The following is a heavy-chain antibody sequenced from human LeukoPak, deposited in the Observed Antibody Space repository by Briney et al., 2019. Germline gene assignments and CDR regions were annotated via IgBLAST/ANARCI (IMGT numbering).Heavy chain of an antibody. CDR3: ARVEYSSGWYGVDY. J-gene: IGHJ4*02. CDR1: GGSISSGGYY. Sequence: SETLSLTCTVSGGSISSGGYYWSWIRQHPGKGLEWIGYIYYSGSTYYNPSLKSRVTISVDTSKNQFSLKLSSVTAADTAVYYCARVEYSSGWYGVDYWGQGTLVSVSS. V-gene: IGHV4-31*03. D-gene: IGHD6-19*01. CDR2: IYYSGST.